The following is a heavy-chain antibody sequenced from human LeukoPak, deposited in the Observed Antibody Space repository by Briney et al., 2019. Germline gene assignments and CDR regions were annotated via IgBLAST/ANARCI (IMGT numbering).Heavy chain of an antibody. CDR2: IYAYNGNA. J-gene: IGHJ4*02. V-gene: IGHV1-18*01. D-gene: IGHD3-10*01. Sequence: ASVKVSCKASGYTFTNYVINWVRQAPGQGLEWLGWIYAYNGNANYAQTLQGRVTMTTDTSTSTAYMELRSLRSDDTAVYYCAREGAPYYGSGSYYNVHLDYWGQGTLVTVSS. CDR1: GYTFTNYV. CDR3: AREGAPYYGSGSYYNVHLDY.